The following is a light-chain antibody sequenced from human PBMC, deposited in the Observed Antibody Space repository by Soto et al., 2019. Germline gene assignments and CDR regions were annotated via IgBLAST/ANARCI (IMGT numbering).Light chain of an antibody. CDR3: QQYGSSAMYT. CDR1: QSVSSSY. CDR2: GAS. J-gene: IGKJ2*01. Sequence: EIVLTQSPGTLSLSPGERATLSCRASQSVSSSYLAWYQQKPGQAPRLLIYGASSRATGIPDRFSGSGSGTDFNLTISRLEPEDCAVYYCQQYGSSAMYTFGQGTKLEIK. V-gene: IGKV3-20*01.